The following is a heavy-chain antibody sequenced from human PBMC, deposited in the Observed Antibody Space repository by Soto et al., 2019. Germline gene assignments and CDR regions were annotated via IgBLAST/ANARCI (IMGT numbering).Heavy chain of an antibody. CDR3: AKDREMATSTYYYYYGMDV. D-gene: IGHD5-12*01. J-gene: IGHJ6*02. CDR2: IRDDAGNT. Sequence: PGGSLRLSCAASGFTFSSYGMHWVRQAPGKGLEWVAAIRDDAGNTYYADSVKGRFTIARDNSKNTLYLQMNSLRADDTAVYYCAKDREMATSTYYYYYGMDVWGQGTTVTVSS. CDR1: GFTFSSYG. V-gene: IGHV3-33*06.